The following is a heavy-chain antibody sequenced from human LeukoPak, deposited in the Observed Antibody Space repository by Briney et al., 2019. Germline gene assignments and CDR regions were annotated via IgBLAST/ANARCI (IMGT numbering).Heavy chain of an antibody. CDR1: GGSFSGYY. CDR2: INHSGST. CDR3: ARGRCGGDCYPDNWFDP. V-gene: IGHV4-34*01. Sequence: SETLSLTCAVYGGSFSGYYWSWIRQPPGKGLEWIGEINHSGSTNYNPSLKSRVTISVDTSKNQFSLKLSSVTAADTAVYYCARGRCGGDCYPDNWFDPWGQGTLVTVS. D-gene: IGHD2-21*02. J-gene: IGHJ5*02.